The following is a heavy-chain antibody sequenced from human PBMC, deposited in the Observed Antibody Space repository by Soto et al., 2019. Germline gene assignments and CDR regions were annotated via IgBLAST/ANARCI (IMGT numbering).Heavy chain of an antibody. J-gene: IGHJ6*02. CDR2: PSYDGSNK. D-gene: IGHD1-26*01. CDR1: GFTFSSYG. V-gene: IGHV3-30*18. CDR3: AKPGRIVGAGGMDV. Sequence: QVQLVESGGGVVQPGMSLRLSCAASGFTFSSYGMHWVRQAPGKGLELVAVPSYDGSNKYYADSVKGRFTISRDKSKNTLYLQMNSLSAEATVVYYCAKPGRIVGAGGMDVWGQGTKVAVSS.